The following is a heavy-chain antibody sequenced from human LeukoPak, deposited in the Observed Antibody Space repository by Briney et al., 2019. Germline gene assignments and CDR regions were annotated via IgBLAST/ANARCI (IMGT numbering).Heavy chain of an antibody. CDR3: ATLGRRDYYGSGSYYNAFYFDY. CDR1: GGSITSSNW. J-gene: IGHJ4*02. Sequence: SETLSLTCAVSGGSITSSNWWSWVRQPPGKGLEWIGEIYHSGSTNYNPSPKSRVTISVDKSKNQFSLKLSSVTAADTAVYYCATLGRRDYYGSGSYYNAFYFDYWGQGTLVTVSS. CDR2: IYHSGST. V-gene: IGHV4-4*02. D-gene: IGHD3-10*01.